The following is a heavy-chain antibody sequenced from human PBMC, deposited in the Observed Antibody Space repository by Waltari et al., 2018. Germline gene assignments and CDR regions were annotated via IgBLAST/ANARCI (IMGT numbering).Heavy chain of an antibody. CDR3: ARSSSYSGSYFDY. CDR2: IKQDGSEK. CDR1: GFTFSSYW. D-gene: IGHD1-26*01. V-gene: IGHV3-7*04. J-gene: IGHJ4*02. Sequence: EVQLVESGGGLVQPGGSLRLSCAASGFTFSSYWMSWVRQAPGKGLEWVANIKQDGSEKYYVDSVKGRFTISRDNAKNSLYLQMNSLRAEDTAVYYCARSSSYSGSYFDYWGQGTLVTVSS.